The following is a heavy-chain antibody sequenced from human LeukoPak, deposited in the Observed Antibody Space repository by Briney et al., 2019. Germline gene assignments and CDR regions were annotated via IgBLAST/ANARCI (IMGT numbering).Heavy chain of an antibody. V-gene: IGHV4-61*08. J-gene: IGHJ4*02. D-gene: IGHD5-12*01. CDR2: IYYSGST. Sequence: SETLSLTCTVSSGSISSSGYYCSWIRQHPGKGLEWIGCIYYSGSTNYNPSLKSRVTISVDTSKNQFSLRLTSVSAADTAVYYCARGFDSKSTYFDYWGQGTLLTVSS. CDR3: ARGFDSKSTYFDY. CDR1: SGSISSSGYY.